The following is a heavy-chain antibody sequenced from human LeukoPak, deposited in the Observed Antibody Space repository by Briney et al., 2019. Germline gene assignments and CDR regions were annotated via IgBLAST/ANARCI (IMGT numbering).Heavy chain of an antibody. J-gene: IGHJ6*03. Sequence: GGSLRLSCAASGFTFSSYWMHWVRQAPGKGLVWVSRINSDGSSTSYADSVKGRFTISRDNAKNTRYLQMNSLRAEDTAVYYCAREVPRGITGTQTYMDVWGKGTTVTVSS. CDR1: GFTFSSYW. V-gene: IGHV3-74*01. D-gene: IGHD1-7*01. CDR2: INSDGSST. CDR3: AREVPRGITGTQTYMDV.